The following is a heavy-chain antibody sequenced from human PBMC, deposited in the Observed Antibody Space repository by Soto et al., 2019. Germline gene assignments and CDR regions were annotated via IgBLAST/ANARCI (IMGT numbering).Heavy chain of an antibody. Sequence: ASVKVSCKASGYTFTSYDINWVRQATGQGLEWMGWMNPNSGNTGYAQKFQGRVTMTRNTSISTAYMELSSLRSEDTAVYYCAKTPNFIAAAVEKNYYYYGMDVWGQGTTVTVSS. V-gene: IGHV1-8*01. D-gene: IGHD6-13*01. CDR3: AKTPNFIAAAVEKNYYYYGMDV. J-gene: IGHJ6*02. CDR2: MNPNSGNT. CDR1: GYTFTSYD.